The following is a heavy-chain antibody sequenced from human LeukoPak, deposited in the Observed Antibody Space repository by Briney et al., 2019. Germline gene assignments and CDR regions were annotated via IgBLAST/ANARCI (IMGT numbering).Heavy chain of an antibody. CDR2: INNDGSRT. CDR1: GFTFSSYW. V-gene: IGHV3-74*01. Sequence: GGSLRLSCAASGFTFSSYWMHWVRQVPGKGLGWGSRINNDGSRTNYADSVKGRFTISRDNAKNTVSLQMNSLRVEDTAVYYCARDDAAAGIIFDYWGQGTLVTVSS. D-gene: IGHD6-13*01. J-gene: IGHJ4*02. CDR3: ARDDAAAGIIFDY.